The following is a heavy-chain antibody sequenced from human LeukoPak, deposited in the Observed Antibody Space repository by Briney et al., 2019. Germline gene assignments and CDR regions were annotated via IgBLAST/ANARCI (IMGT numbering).Heavy chain of an antibody. CDR2: IKQDGSGT. D-gene: IGHD6-19*01. CDR3: AREATVAGPHDY. J-gene: IGHJ4*02. V-gene: IGHV3-7*01. Sequence: GGSLRLSCAASGFTISNYWMSWVRQAPGKGLEWVANIKQDGSGTHYVDSVRGRFIISRESAKNSLYLQMTYLRAEDTAVYYCAREATVAGPHDYWGQGTLVTVSS. CDR1: GFTISNYW.